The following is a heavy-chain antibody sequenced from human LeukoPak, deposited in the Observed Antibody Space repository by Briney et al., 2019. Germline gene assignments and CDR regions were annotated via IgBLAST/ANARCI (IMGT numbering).Heavy chain of an antibody. J-gene: IGHJ3*02. V-gene: IGHV1-2*02. CDR1: GYTFTGYY. D-gene: IGHD2-2*01. CDR3: ARDLGRYQLLNYYAFDI. CDR2: INPNSGGT. Sequence: AASVKVSCKASGYTFTGYYMHWVRQAPGQGLEWMGWINPNSGGTNYAQKFQGRVTMTRDTSISTAYMELSRLRSDDTAVYYCARDLGRYQLLNYYAFDIWGQGTMVTVSS.